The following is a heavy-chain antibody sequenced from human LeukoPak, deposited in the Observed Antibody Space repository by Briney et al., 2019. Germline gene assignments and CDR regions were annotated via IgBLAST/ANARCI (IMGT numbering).Heavy chain of an antibody. CDR3: TTYNWNDGLGFDY. V-gene: IGHV3-15*01. D-gene: IGHD1-1*01. CDR1: GFTFSNAW. J-gene: IGHJ4*02. CDR2: IKSNTDGGTT. Sequence: GGSLRLSCAASGFTFSNAWMSWVRQAPGKGLEWVGRIKSNTDGGTTDYAAPVKGRFTISRDDSKNTLYLQMNSLKTEDTAVYYCTTYNWNDGLGFDYWGQGTLVTVSS.